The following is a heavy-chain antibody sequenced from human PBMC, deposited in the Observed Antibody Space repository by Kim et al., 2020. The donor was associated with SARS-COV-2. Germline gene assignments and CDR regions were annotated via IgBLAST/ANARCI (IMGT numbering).Heavy chain of an antibody. CDR1: GFTFSDYY. CDR2: ISSSSSYT. D-gene: IGHD1-26*01. V-gene: IGHV3-11*03. CDR3: ARTERELLADY. J-gene: IGHJ4*02. Sequence: GGSLRLSCAASGFTFSDYYMSWIRQAPGKGLEWVSYISSSSSYTNYADSVKGRFTISRDNAKNSLYLQMNSLRAEDTAVYYCARTERELLADYWGQGTLVTVSS.